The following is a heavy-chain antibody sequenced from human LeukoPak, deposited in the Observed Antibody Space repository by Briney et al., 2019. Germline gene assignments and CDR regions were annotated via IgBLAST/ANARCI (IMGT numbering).Heavy chain of an antibody. V-gene: IGHV1-69*13. Sequence: SVKVSCKASGFTFTSHDYNWVRQAPGQGLEWMGGIIPIFGTANYAQKFQGRVTITADESTSTAYMELSSLRSDDTAVYYCARVVYFGVIGNFDYWGQGTLVTVSS. D-gene: IGHD3-10*01. CDR3: ARVVYFGVIGNFDY. CDR1: GFTFTSHD. J-gene: IGHJ4*02. CDR2: IIPIFGTA.